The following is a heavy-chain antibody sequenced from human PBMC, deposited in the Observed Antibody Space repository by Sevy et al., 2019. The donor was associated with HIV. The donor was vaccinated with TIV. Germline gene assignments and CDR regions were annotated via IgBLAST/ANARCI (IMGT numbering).Heavy chain of an antibody. CDR2: ISYDGGNE. J-gene: IGHJ1*01. D-gene: IGHD1-1*01. CDR3: ALERLSSNVAEYFQN. CDR1: GFTFSSFF. V-gene: IGHV3-30-3*01. Sequence: GGSLRLSCAASGFTFSSFFMHWVRQAPGKGLEWVATISYDGGNEHYAHSVKGRFTISRDNSKTPLYLQMNSLRAEDTAVYYCALERLSSNVAEYFQNWGQGTLVTVSS.